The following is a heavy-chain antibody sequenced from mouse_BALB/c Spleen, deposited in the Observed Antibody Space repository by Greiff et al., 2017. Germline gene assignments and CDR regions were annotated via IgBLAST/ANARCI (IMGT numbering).Heavy chain of an antibody. CDR3: ARGGVTTATCYFDY. V-gene: IGHV4-1*02. Sequence: EVQVVESGGGLVQPGGSLKLSCAASGFDFSRYWMSWVRQAPGKGLEWIGEINPDSSTINYTPSLKDKFIISRDNAKNTLYLQMSKVRSEDTALYYCARGGVTTATCYFDYWGQGTTLTVSS. J-gene: IGHJ2*01. CDR2: INPDSSTI. CDR1: GFDFSRYW. D-gene: IGHD1-2*01.